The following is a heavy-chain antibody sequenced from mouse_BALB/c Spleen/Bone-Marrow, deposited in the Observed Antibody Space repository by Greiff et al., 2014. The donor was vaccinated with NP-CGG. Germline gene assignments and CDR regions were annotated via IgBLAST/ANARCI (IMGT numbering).Heavy chain of an antibody. D-gene: IGHD1-1*01. J-gene: IGHJ1*01. CDR1: GLSLTSYG. V-gene: IGHV2-2*02. CDR2: IWSGGST. CDR3: ARNYYGSSYWYFDV. Sequence: QVQLQQSGPGLVQPSQSLSITCTVSGLSLTSYGVHWVRQSPGKSLEWLGVIWSGGSTDYNAAFISRLSISKDNSKSQVFFKMNSLQANDTAIYYCARNYYGSSYWYFDVWGAGTTVTVSS.